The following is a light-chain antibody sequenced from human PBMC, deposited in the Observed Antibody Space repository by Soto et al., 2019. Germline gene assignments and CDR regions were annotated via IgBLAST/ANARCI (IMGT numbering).Light chain of an antibody. J-gene: IGLJ1*01. CDR3: HSYDSSLSEYV. V-gene: IGLV1-40*01. Sequence: QSVLTQPPSVSGAPGQRVTISCTGSSSNIGAGYDVHWYQQLPGTAPKLLIYDNSNRPSGVPDRFSGSKSGTSASLAITGLQAEDDADYYCHSYDSSLSEYVSGTGNKVTDL. CDR2: DNS. CDR1: SSNIGAGYD.